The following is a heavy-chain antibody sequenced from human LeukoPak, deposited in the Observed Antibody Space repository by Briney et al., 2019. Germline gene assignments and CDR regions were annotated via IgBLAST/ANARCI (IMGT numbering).Heavy chain of an antibody. Sequence: GGSLRLSCAASGFTFSSYWMSWVRQAPGKGLEWVANIKQDGSEKYYVDSVKGRFTISRDNAKNSLYLQMNSLRAEDTAVYYCAREPRWLQLRYYFDYWGQGTLVTVSS. J-gene: IGHJ4*02. V-gene: IGHV3-7*01. CDR3: AREPRWLQLRYYFDY. D-gene: IGHD5-24*01. CDR1: GFTFSSYW. CDR2: IKQDGSEK.